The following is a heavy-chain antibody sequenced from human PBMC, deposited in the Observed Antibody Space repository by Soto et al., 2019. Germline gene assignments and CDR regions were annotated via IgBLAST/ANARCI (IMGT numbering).Heavy chain of an antibody. Sequence: SETLSLTCTVSGGSISSYYWSWIRQPPGKGLEWIGYIYYSGSTNYNPSLKSRVTISVDTSKNQFSLKLSSVTAADTAVYYCARNGRDYDSSGYYGWFDPWGQGTLVTVSS. J-gene: IGHJ5*02. D-gene: IGHD3-22*01. CDR2: IYYSGST. CDR3: ARNGRDYDSSGYYGWFDP. CDR1: GGSISSYY. V-gene: IGHV4-59*01.